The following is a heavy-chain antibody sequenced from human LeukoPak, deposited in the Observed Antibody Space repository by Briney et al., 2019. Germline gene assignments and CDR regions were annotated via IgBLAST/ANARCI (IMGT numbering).Heavy chain of an antibody. CDR2: MDTSGSTT. CDR3: AREPGTFDYPYMDV. J-gene: IGHJ6*03. Sequence: PSETLSLTCAVSGGSLSRGSYYWSWIRQPAGKGLEWIGRMDTSGSTTNYNPSLKSRVVISADTSKNQFSLKLSSVTAADTAVYYCAREPGTFDYPYMDVWGKGTTVTISS. V-gene: IGHV4-61*02. CDR1: GGSLSRGSYY. D-gene: IGHD3-16*01.